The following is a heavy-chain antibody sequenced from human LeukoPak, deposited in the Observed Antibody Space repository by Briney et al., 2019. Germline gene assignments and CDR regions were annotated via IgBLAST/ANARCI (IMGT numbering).Heavy chain of an antibody. V-gene: IGHV1-2*02. D-gene: IGHD5-18*01. CDR2: INPNSGGT. Sequence: GASVKVSCKASGYTFTGYYMHWVRQAPGQGLEWMGWINPNSGGTNYAQKFQGRVTMTRDTSISTAYMELSRLRSDDTAVYYCARDGSHGYSYGSIDYWGQGTLVTVSS. J-gene: IGHJ4*02. CDR3: ARDGSHGYSYGSIDY. CDR1: GYTFTGYY.